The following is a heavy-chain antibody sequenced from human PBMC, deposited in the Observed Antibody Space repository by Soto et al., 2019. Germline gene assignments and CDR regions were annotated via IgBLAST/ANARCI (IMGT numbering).Heavy chain of an antibody. Sequence: PALMKAKHTLTLTVPFSGFSLNTSSVVVGWIRQPPGKAPDCLALIYWNDDKRYSPSLKSRLTVTKDSSKNQVVLTMTNMDPVDTATYYCAHSAILEPSPFVYCGKGTLVTVS. V-gene: IGHV2-5*01. CDR2: IYWNDDK. J-gene: IGHJ4*02. D-gene: IGHD1-1*01. CDR3: AHSAILEPSPFVY. CDR1: GFSLNTSSVV.